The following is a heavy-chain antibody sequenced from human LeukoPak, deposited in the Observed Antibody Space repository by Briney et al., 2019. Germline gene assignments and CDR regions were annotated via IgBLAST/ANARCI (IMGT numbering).Heavy chain of an antibody. J-gene: IGHJ6*02. CDR3: ARDHSSGWYGIQGYYYYGMDV. D-gene: IGHD6-19*01. CDR2: ISAYNGKT. Sequence: ASVKVSCKASGYRFSSYGIAWVRQAPGQGLEWMGWISAYNGKTKYAQEYEGRVTMTTDTSTSTAYMEVRSLRSDDTAVYYCARDHSSGWYGIQGYYYYGMDVWGQGTTVTVSS. V-gene: IGHV1-18*01. CDR1: GYRFSSYG.